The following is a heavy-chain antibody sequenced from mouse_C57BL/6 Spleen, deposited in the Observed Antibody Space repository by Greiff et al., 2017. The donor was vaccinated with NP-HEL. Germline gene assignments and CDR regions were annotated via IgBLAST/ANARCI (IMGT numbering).Heavy chain of an antibody. CDR3: ARAYYPFCFDY. D-gene: IGHD1-1*01. Sequence: EVQLQESGPGMVKPSQSLSLTCTVTGYSITSGYDWHWIRHFPGNKLEWMGYISYSGSTNYNPSLKSRISITHDTSKNHFFLKLNSVTTEDTATYYCARAYYPFCFDYWGQGTTLTVSS. CDR2: ISYSGST. CDR1: GYSITSGYD. J-gene: IGHJ2*01. V-gene: IGHV3-1*01.